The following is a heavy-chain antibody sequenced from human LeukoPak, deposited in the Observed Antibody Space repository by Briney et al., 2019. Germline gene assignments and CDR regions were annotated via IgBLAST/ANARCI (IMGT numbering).Heavy chain of an antibody. D-gene: IGHD6-19*01. V-gene: IGHV1-69*04. CDR2: IIPILGIA. CDR1: GYTFTSYD. CDR3: ARELPYSSGWYESGY. Sequence: SVKVSCKASGYTFTSYDINWVRQATGQGLEWMGRIIPILGIANYAQKFQGRVTITADKSTSTAYMELSSLRSEDTAVYYCARELPYSSGWYESGYWGQGTLVTVSS. J-gene: IGHJ4*02.